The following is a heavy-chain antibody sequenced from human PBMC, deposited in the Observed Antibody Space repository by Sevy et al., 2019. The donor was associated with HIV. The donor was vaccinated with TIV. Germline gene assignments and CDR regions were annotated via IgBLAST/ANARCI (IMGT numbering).Heavy chain of an antibody. CDR3: ARRDYCGYSDS. CDR2: IYYSGSA. J-gene: IGHJ4*02. V-gene: IGHV4-39*01. CDR1: GGSISSSNYY. D-gene: IGHD2-15*01. Sequence: SETLSLTCTVSGGSISSSNYYWGWIRQPPGKGLEWIGTIYYSGSAYYNSSLKSRVTIFIDTSNNQFSLRLSSVTAADTAVYYCARRDYCGYSDSWGQGTLVTVSS.